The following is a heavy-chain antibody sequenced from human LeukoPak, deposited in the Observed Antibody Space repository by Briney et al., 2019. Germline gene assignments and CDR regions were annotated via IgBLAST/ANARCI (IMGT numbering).Heavy chain of an antibody. CDR2: VYYSGST. CDR1: GGFITAYY. V-gene: IGHV4-59*01. CDR3: ASNTGTVFDY. Sequence: SETLSLTCTVSGGFITAYYWSWIRQPPGKGLEWIGYVYYSGSTEYNPSLRSRVTISLEMSKHQFSLNLTSVTAADTAVYYCASNTGTVFDYWGQGALVTVSS. J-gene: IGHJ4*02. D-gene: IGHD7-27*01.